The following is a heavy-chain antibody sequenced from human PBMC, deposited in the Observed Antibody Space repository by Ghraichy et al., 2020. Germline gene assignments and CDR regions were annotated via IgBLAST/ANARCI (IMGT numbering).Heavy chain of an antibody. D-gene: IGHD6-19*01. CDR1: GFTFSSYG. CDR2: LSYDGSNK. J-gene: IGHJ4*02. CDR3: AKALYSSGWYFDY. Sequence: GGSLRLSCAASGFTFSSYGMHWVRQAPGKGLEWVAVLSYDGSNKYYADSVKGRFTISRDNSKNTLYLQMNSLRAEDTAVYYCAKALYSSGWYFDYWGQGTLVTVSS. V-gene: IGHV3-30*18.